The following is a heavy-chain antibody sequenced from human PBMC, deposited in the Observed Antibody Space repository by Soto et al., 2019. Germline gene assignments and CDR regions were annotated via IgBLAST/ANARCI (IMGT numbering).Heavy chain of an antibody. V-gene: IGHV3-74*01. Sequence: GGSLRLSCAASGFTFSSYWMHWVRQAPGKGLVWVSRINSDGSNTNYADSVKGRFTISRDNAKNTLYLHMNSLRAEDTAVYYCARPDSSGWYHWFDAWGQGTLVTVSS. CDR1: GFTFSSYW. D-gene: IGHD6-19*01. J-gene: IGHJ5*02. CDR3: ARPDSSGWYHWFDA. CDR2: INSDGSNT.